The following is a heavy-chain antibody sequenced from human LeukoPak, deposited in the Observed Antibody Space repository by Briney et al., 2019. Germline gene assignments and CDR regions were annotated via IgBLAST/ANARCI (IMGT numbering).Heavy chain of an antibody. Sequence: PGGSLRLSCAASGFTFSLYRMNWVRQAPGKGLEWVSYISSSGSTIYYADSVKGRFTISRDNAKNSLYLQMNSLRAEDTAVYYCAELGITMIGGVWGKGTTVTISS. J-gene: IGHJ6*04. D-gene: IGHD3-10*02. CDR3: AELGITMIGGV. CDR2: ISSSGSTI. CDR1: GFTFSLYR. V-gene: IGHV3-48*04.